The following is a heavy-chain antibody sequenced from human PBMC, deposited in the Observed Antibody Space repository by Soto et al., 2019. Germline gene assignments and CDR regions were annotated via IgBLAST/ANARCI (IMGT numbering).Heavy chain of an antibody. V-gene: IGHV3-73*01. Sequence: GDSLRLSAVASGVTFTGASRHGFRQTSGKGLEWVGRIRSNPNNYATAYTASVKGRFTISRDDSKNTAYLQMNSLETEDTAVYYCATGYDIITNWGQGT. CDR1: GVTFTGAS. CDR3: ATGYDIITN. CDR2: IRSNPNNYAT. J-gene: IGHJ4*02. D-gene: IGHD3-22*01.